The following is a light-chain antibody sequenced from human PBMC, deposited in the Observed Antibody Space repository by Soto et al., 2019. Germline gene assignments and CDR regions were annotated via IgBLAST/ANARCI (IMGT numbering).Light chain of an antibody. CDR1: QSISSR. CDR3: QEYDGHCT. Sequence: DIQMTQSPSTLSASVGDRVTITCRASQSISSRLAWYQQKPGKAPKLLIYRASTLESGVPSRFSGSGSGTEFTITISSLQPDDVATYFCQEYDGHCTFGQGTKLEIQ. J-gene: IGKJ2*02. CDR2: RAS. V-gene: IGKV1-5*03.